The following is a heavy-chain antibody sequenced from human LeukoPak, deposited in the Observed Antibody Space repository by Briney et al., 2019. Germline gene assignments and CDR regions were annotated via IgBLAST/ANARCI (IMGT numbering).Heavy chain of an antibody. D-gene: IGHD2-2*01. V-gene: IGHV3-30*03. CDR2: ISYDGSNK. Sequence: GGSLRLSCAASGFSSSSYSMNWVRQAPGKGLEWVAVISYDGSNKYYADSVKGRFTISRDNSKNTLYLQMNSLRAEDTAVYYCARAVLVPAAKTAYYYYMDVWGKGTTVTVSS. CDR3: ARAVLVPAAKTAYYYYMDV. CDR1: GFSSSSYS. J-gene: IGHJ6*03.